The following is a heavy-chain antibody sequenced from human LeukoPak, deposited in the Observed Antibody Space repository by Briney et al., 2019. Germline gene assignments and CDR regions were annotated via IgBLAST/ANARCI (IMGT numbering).Heavy chain of an antibody. CDR1: GGSISSSSYY. D-gene: IGHD5-18*01. CDR3: RSTDTAMGPFDY. Sequence: KPSETLSLTCTVSGGSISSSSYYWGWIRQPPGKGLEWIGSIYYTGSTYYNPSLKSRVTISVDTSKNQFSLKLSSVTAGDTAVYYCRSTDTAMGPFDYWGQGTLVTVSS. J-gene: IGHJ4*02. V-gene: IGHV4-39*01. CDR2: IYYTGST.